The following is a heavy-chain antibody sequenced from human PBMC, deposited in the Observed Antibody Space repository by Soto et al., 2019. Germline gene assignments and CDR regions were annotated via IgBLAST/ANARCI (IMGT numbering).Heavy chain of an antibody. J-gene: IGHJ4*02. CDR2: ISWNSGNI. V-gene: IGHV3-9*01. D-gene: IGHD3-10*01. CDR1: GFFFEDYA. Sequence: EVQLVESGGGLVQPGRSLRLSCAASGFFFEDYAMHWVRQAPGKGLEWVSAISWNSGNIGYADSVKGLFTISRDNAKNSLYLQMNSLRTEDTAFYFCAKDMRSSQGGSYAAELWGQGTLVTVSS. CDR3: AKDMRSSQGGSYAAEL.